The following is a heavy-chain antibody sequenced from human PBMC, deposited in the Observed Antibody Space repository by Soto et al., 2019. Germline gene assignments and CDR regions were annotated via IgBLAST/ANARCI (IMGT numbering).Heavy chain of an antibody. Sequence: PGGSLRLSCAASGFTFSSNAMSWVRQAPGKGLEWVSAISGSGGSTYYADSVKGRFTISRDYSKNTLYLQMNSLRAEDTAVYYCAKGEYCSGGSCYSGYYYGMDVWGQGTTVTVSS. CDR2: ISGSGGST. D-gene: IGHD2-15*01. CDR3: AKGEYCSGGSCYSGYYYGMDV. J-gene: IGHJ6*02. CDR1: GFTFSSNA. V-gene: IGHV3-23*01.